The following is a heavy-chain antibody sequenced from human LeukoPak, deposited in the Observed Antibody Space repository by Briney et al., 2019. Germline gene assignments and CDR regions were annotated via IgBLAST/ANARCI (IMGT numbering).Heavy chain of an antibody. CDR1: GFTFSSYA. Sequence: PGGSLRLSCAASGFTFSSYAMSWVRQAPGKGLEWVSAIGSRDSDTYYTDSVQGRFTISRDNSKNTLYLQMNSLRAEDTAVYYCAKDRGGYCSSTSCSLYFDSWGQGTPVTVSS. V-gene: IGHV3-23*01. CDR3: AKDRGGYCSSTSCSLYFDS. D-gene: IGHD2-2*01. CDR2: IGSRDSDT. J-gene: IGHJ4*02.